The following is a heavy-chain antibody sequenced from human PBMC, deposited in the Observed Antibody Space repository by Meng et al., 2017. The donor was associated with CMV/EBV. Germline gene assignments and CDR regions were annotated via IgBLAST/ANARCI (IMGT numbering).Heavy chain of an antibody. CDR1: GYTLNRYE. V-gene: IGHV1-8*03. Sequence: CKASGYTLNRYELKWVRQGTGEGSEWMGSVNAQGRSRGYERKFEGSVSISKNTFMTPAYMALPSLGSEGIGVYYCARGDYAFWSGYNDWGQGTLVTVSS. D-gene: IGHD3-3*01. CDR2: VNAQGRSR. J-gene: IGHJ4*02. CDR3: ARGDYAFWSGYND.